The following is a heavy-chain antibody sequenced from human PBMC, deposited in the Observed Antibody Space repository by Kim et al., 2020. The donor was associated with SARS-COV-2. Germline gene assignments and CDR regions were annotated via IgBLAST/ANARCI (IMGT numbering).Heavy chain of an antibody. CDR1: GVSFNKHI. D-gene: IGHD2-21*01. J-gene: IGHJ4*02. CDR3: SREGGTSGRCGYFDH. Sequence: GGSLRLSCAASGVSFNKHIIHWVRQAPGTGLEWLAAMSFDGSKYSADSVKGRFTISRDASETTPFLQVSSLRPDDTALYYCSREGGTSGRCGYFDHWGQG. V-gene: IGHV3-30*04. CDR2: MSFDGSK.